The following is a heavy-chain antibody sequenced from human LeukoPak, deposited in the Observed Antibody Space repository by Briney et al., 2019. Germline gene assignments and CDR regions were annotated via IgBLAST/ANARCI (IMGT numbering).Heavy chain of an antibody. CDR3: ARVRLPAANYYYYYYMDV. D-gene: IGHD2-2*01. Sequence: PGGSLRLSCAASGFTFDDYGMSWVRQAPGKGLEYVSAISSNGGSTYYANSVKGRFTISRGNSTNTLYLQMGGLRAEDMAVYYCARVRLPAANYYYYYYMDVWGKGTTVTVSS. V-gene: IGHV3-64*01. CDR2: ISSNGGST. J-gene: IGHJ6*03. CDR1: GFTFDDYG.